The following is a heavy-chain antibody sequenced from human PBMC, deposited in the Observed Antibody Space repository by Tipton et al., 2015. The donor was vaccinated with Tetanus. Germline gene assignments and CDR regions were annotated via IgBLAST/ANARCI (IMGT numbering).Heavy chain of an antibody. CDR2: IYQSGST. J-gene: IGHJ5*02. D-gene: IGHD6-6*01. CDR1: GGSINSPDYS. CDR3: ARDRGQQFVPDWFDP. V-gene: IGHV4-30-2*01. Sequence: LRLSCTVSGGSINSPDYSWGWIRQPPGKGLEWIGYIYQSGSTSYNPSLATRVTITADKSKNQFSLNLRSVTAADTAVYYCARDRGQQFVPDWFDPWGQGTLVTVSS.